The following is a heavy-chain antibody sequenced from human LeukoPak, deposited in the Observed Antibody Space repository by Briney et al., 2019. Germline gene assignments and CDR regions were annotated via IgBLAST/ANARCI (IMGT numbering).Heavy chain of an antibody. CDR1: GYSFTSNW. D-gene: IGHD3-3*01. V-gene: IGHV5-51*01. CDR3: ARLPFFRRYYYYMDV. CDR2: IYPSDSDT. Sequence: GESLKISCKGSGYSFTSNWIGWVRQMPGKGLEWMGVIYPSDSDTRYSPSFQGQVTISADKSINTAYLQWSSLKASDTAMYYCARLPFFRRYYYYMDVWGKGTTVTVSS. J-gene: IGHJ6*03.